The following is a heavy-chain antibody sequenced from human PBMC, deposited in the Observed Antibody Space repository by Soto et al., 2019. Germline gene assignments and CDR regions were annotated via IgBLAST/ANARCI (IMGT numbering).Heavy chain of an antibody. V-gene: IGHV1-69*01. Sequence: ASVKVSCKASGGTFSSYVISWVRNAPGQGLEWMGGIIPIFGTANYAQKFQGRVTITADESTSTAYMELSSLRSEDTAVYYCAADIVVVVAATYYYNGMDVWGQGTTVTVSS. D-gene: IGHD2-15*01. J-gene: IGHJ6*02. CDR2: IIPIFGTA. CDR1: GGTFSSYV. CDR3: AADIVVVVAATYYYNGMDV.